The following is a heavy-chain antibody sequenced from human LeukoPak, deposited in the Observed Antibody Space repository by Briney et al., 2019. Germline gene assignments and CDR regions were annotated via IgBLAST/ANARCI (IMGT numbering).Heavy chain of an antibody. CDR2: ILTIFGTA. V-gene: IGHV1-69*05. CDR3: ARYEGP. CDR1: GGTFSSYA. Sequence: SVKVSCKASGGTFSSYAISWVRQAPGQGLEWMGRILTIFGTANYAQKFQGRATIITDESTTTAYMELSSLRSEETAVYYCARYEGPWGQGPVVSVSS. J-gene: IGHJ5*02. D-gene: IGHD3-3*01.